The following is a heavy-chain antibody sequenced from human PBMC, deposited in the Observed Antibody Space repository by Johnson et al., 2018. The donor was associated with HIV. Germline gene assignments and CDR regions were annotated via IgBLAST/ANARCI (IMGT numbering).Heavy chain of an antibody. J-gene: IGHJ3*02. CDR1: GFTFSMYA. D-gene: IGHD4-17*01. CDR2: ISYDGIKK. CDR3: ARVTSPVTTARYGAFDI. Sequence: QVLLVESGGGVVQPGRSLRLSCAASGFTFSMYAMHWVRQAPGKGLEWVAVISYDGIKKYYADSVKGRFTISGDSSKNTLYLQINSLRAEDTAVYYCARVTSPVTTARYGAFDIWGQGTMVTVSS. V-gene: IGHV3-30*01.